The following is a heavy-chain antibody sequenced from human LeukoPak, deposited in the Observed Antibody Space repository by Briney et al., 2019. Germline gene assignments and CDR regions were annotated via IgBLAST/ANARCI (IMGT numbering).Heavy chain of an antibody. CDR1: GGSISSYY. J-gene: IGHJ6*02. V-gene: IGHV4-59*08. D-gene: IGHD3-10*01. CDR3: ARHMRKKTYYYGSGSGKMDV. CDR2: IYYSGST. Sequence: PSETLSLTCTVSGGSISSYYWSWIRQPPGKGLEWIVYIYYSGSTNYNPSLKSRVTISVDTSKNQFSLKLSSVTAADTAVYYCARHMRKKTYYYGSGSGKMDVWGQGTTVTVSS.